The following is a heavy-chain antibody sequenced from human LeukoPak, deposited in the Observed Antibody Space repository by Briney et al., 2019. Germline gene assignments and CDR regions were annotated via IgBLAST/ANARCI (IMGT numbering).Heavy chain of an antibody. V-gene: IGHV4-39*07. CDR2: IYYSGST. D-gene: IGHD1-14*01. J-gene: IGHJ4*02. CDR1: GDSISSSSYY. Sequence: PSETLPLTRTVSGDSISSSSYYWGWIRQPPGKGLEWIGSIYYSGSTYYNPSLKSRVTISVDTSKNQFSLKLSSVTAADTAVYYCARDSRGRIDYWGQGTLVTVSS. CDR3: ARDSRGRIDY.